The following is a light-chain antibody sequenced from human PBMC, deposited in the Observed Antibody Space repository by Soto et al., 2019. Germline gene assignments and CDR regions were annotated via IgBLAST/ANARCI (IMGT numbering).Light chain of an antibody. CDR1: QSVRSK. CDR2: DAS. V-gene: IGKV3-15*01. CDR3: QQYNNWPPIT. Sequence: EIVMTQSPATLSVSPGARTTLSFSSSQSVRSKLAWYQQKPGQAPRLLIYDASTRATGIPARFSGSGSGTEFTLTISSLQSEDFAVYYCQQYNNWPPITFGQGTRLEIK. J-gene: IGKJ5*01.